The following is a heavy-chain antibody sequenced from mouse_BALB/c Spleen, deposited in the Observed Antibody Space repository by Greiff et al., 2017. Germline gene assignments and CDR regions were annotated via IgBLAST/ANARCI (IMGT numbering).Heavy chain of an antibody. D-gene: IGHD1-2*01. V-gene: IGHV5-6-4*01. Sequence: EVMLVESGGGLVKPGGSLKLSCAASGFTFSSYTMSWVRQTPEKRLEWVATISSGGSYTYYPDSVKGRFTISRDNAKNTLYLQMSSLKSEDTAMYYCTRGGDSLLRVPYWYFDVWGAGTTVTVSS. CDR2: ISSGGSYT. J-gene: IGHJ1*01. CDR3: TRGGDSLLRVPYWYFDV. CDR1: GFTFSSYT.